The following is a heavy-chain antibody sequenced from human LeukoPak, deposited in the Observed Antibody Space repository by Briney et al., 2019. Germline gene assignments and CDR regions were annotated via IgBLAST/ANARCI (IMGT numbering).Heavy chain of an antibody. Sequence: GASVKVSFKASVYTFISYGISWVRQAPGQGLEWMGWISAYNGNTNYAQKLQGRVTMTTDTSTSTAYMELRSLRSDDTAVYYCGRSNYGSGHLDYWGQGTLVTVSS. D-gene: IGHD3-10*01. V-gene: IGHV1-18*01. CDR1: VYTFISYG. CDR2: ISAYNGNT. J-gene: IGHJ4*02. CDR3: GRSNYGSGHLDY.